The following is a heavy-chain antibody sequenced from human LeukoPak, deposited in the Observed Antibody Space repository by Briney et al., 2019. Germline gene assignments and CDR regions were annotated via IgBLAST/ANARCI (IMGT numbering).Heavy chain of an antibody. J-gene: IGHJ4*02. Sequence: GRSLRLSCAASGFTFSSYGMHWVRQAPGKGLEWVAVISYDGSNKYYADSVKGRFTISRDNSKNTLYLQMNSLRAEDTAVYYCAKDRFGSVDGVCYKDYWGQGTLVTVSS. V-gene: IGHV3-30*18. CDR2: ISYDGSNK. CDR1: GFTFSSYG. D-gene: IGHD2-8*01. CDR3: AKDRFGSVDGVCYKDY.